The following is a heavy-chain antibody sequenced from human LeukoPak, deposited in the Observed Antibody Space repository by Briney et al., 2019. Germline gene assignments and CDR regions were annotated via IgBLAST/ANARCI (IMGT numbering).Heavy chain of an antibody. D-gene: IGHD3-22*01. J-gene: IGHJ4*02. CDR2: IQTSGST. CDR1: GGSISSYY. Sequence: SETLSLTCTVSGGSISSYYWSWIRQPAGKGLEWIGRIQTSGSTNYNPSLKSRVTMSVDTSKNQFSLKLSSVTAADTAVYYCARGGDSSGYYYRIDYWGQGTLVTVSS. V-gene: IGHV4-4*07. CDR3: ARGGDSSGYYYRIDY.